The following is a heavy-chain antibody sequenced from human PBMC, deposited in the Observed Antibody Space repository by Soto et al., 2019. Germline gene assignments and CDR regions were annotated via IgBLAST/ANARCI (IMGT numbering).Heavy chain of an antibody. V-gene: IGHV2-5*01. D-gene: IGHD6-6*01. Sequence: QMTLMESGPTLVRPTQTLTLTCSFYGFSFSTSGVGVGWVRQPPGKALEWLALIYWSGDEHYRPSLKSRLTINKDTSKNQVVLIMTNMDPVDTATYYCARGLATLPVFAFDVWGQGTTVTVSS. CDR2: IYWSGDE. CDR1: GFSFSTSGVG. J-gene: IGHJ3*01. CDR3: ARGLATLPVFAFDV.